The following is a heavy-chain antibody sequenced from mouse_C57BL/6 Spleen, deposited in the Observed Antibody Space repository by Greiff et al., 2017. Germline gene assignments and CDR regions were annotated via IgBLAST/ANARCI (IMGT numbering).Heavy chain of an antibody. V-gene: IGHV1-52*01. J-gene: IGHJ2*01. CDR1: GYTFTSYW. CDR3: ERETGTKVGHYFDY. Sequence: VQLQQPGAELVRPGSSVKLSCKASGYTFTSYWMHWVKQRPIQGLEWIGNIDPSDSETHYNQKFKDKATLTVDKSSSTAYMQLSSLTSEDSAVYYCERETGTKVGHYFDYWGQGTTLTVSS. D-gene: IGHD4-1*01. CDR2: IDPSDSET.